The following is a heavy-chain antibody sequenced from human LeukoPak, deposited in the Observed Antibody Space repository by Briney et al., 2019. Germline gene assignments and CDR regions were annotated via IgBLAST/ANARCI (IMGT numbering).Heavy chain of an antibody. Sequence: PGGSLRLSCAASGFTFSSYGMSWVRQAPGKGLEWVSAISGSGGSTYYADSVKGRFTISRDNSKNTVYLQMNSLRADDTAVYYCAKDIGCSRTSCNSGSDYWSQGTLVTVSS. CDR3: AKDIGCSRTSCNSGSDY. CDR2: ISGSGGST. V-gene: IGHV3-23*01. CDR1: GFTFSSYG. D-gene: IGHD2-2*01. J-gene: IGHJ4*02.